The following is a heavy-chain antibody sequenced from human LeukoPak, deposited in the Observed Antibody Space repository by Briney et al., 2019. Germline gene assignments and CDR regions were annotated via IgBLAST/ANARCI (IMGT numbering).Heavy chain of an antibody. V-gene: IGHV5-51*01. J-gene: IGHJ4*02. D-gene: IGHD3-22*01. CDR2: IYPGDSDT. Sequence: GESLKISCKGSGYSFTSYWIGWVRQMPGKGPEWMGIIYPGDSDTRYSPSFQGQVTISADKSISTAYLQWSSLKASGTAMYYCARQGGDYYYDSSGYHFDYWGQGTLVTVSS. CDR1: GYSFTSYW. CDR3: ARQGGDYYYDSSGYHFDY.